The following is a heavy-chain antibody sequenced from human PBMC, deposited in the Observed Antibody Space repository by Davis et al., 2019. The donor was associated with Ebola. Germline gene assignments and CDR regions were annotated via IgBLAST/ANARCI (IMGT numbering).Heavy chain of an antibody. D-gene: IGHD3-16*01. V-gene: IGHV3-53*01. Sequence: PGGSLRLSCAASGFTVSSKYMIWVRQSPGKGLEWVSVIYRGGTTYYADSVKGRFTISRDNSKNTLYLQMNSLRAEDTAVYYCARGATFGGNYYYYYYMDVWGKGTTVTVSS. CDR3: ARGATFGGNYYYYYYMDV. J-gene: IGHJ6*03. CDR2: IYRGGTT. CDR1: GFTVSSKY.